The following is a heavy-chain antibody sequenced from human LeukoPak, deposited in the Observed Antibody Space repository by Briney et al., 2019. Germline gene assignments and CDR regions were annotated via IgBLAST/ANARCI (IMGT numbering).Heavy chain of an antibody. CDR1: GYIFSDYY. CDR2: INPKSGAA. CDR3: ARGAEAETSSLDF. Sequence: ASVKVSCKASGYIFSDYYMHWVRQAPGQGLEWLGLINPKSGAADYAQQFRGRVTMTRDTSINTDYMEMKRVTSDDTAVYYCARGAEAETSSLDFWGQGTLVTVSS. V-gene: IGHV1-2*02. D-gene: IGHD6-13*01. J-gene: IGHJ4*02.